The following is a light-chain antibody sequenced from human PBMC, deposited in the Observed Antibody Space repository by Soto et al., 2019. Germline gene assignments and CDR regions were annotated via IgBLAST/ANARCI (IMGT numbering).Light chain of an antibody. CDR2: GTS. CDR1: QSVATNY. CDR3: QKYGTSPRT. V-gene: IGKV3-20*01. J-gene: IGKJ1*01. Sequence: EIVLTQSPGTLSLSPGERATLSCRASQSVATNYLAWYQQKPGQAPKLLMSGTSTRATGIPDRFSGSGSGTDFTLTINRLEPEYFAVYYCQKYGTSPRTFGQGTRV.